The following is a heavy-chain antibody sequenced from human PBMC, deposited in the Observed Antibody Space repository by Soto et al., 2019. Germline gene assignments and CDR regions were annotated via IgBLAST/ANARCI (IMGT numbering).Heavy chain of an antibody. J-gene: IGHJ4*02. Sequence: PGGSLRLSCAASGFTCNSYALTWVRQAPGKGLEWVSGITSSGGSTYYADSVKGRFTISRDNSKNTVHLQMGSLRAEDTAVYYCAKGGKSSTWYRVFDYWGQGTLVTVSS. CDR2: ITSSGGST. V-gene: IGHV3-23*01. CDR3: AKGGKSSTWYRVFDY. D-gene: IGHD6-13*01. CDR1: GFTCNSYA.